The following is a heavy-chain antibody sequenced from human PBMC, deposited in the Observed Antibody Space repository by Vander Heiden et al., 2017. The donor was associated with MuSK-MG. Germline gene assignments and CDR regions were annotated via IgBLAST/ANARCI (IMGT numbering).Heavy chain of an antibody. D-gene: IGHD3-3*01. J-gene: IGHJ6*03. CDR3: ARGEYYDFWSGVWNYMDV. Sequence: QVQLVESGGGLVKPGGSLRLPWAAPGFTFSAHYMSWIRQAPGKGLGWVSYISSSGSTIYYADSVKSRFTISRDNAKNSLYLQMNSLRAEDTAVYYCARGEYYDFWSGVWNYMDVWGKGTTVTVSS. V-gene: IGHV3-11*01. CDR2: ISSSGSTI. CDR1: GFTFSAHY.